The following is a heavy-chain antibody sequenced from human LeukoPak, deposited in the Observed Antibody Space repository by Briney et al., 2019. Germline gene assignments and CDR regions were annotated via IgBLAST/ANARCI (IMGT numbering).Heavy chain of an antibody. V-gene: IGHV1-2*02. CDR3: ARDDDWGPDY. CDR2: IHPNSGAT. Sequence: GASVKVSCKASGYTFTGYYMHWVRQARGQGLEWMGWIHPNSGATHYNQKLQGRVTMTSDTSIDTVYMELTSLIYDDTAVYYCARDDDWGPDYWGQGTLVTVSS. CDR1: GYTFTGYY. D-gene: IGHD3-9*01. J-gene: IGHJ4*02.